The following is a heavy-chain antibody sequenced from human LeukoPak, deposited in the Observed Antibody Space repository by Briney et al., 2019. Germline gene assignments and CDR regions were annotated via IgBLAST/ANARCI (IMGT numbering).Heavy chain of an antibody. CDR2: IYPGDSDT. CDR3: AREESPGSGSFFPFEY. V-gene: IGHV5-51*01. CDR1: GYSFTSYW. J-gene: IGHJ4*02. D-gene: IGHD1-26*01. Sequence: GESLKISCKGSGYSFTSYWIGWVRQMPGKGLEWMGIIYPGDSDTRYSPSFQGQVTISADKSISTAYLQWSSLKASDTAMYYCAREESPGSGSFFPFEYWGQGTLVTVSS.